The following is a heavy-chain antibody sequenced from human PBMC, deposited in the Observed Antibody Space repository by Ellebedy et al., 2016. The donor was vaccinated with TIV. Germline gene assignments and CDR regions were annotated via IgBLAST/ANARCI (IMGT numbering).Heavy chain of an antibody. CDR1: GFSLSNYW. CDR2: INTDGSSA. CDR3: GRDVPSDY. Sequence: GGSLRLXXAVSGFSLSNYWMHWVRQAPGKGLVWVSRINTDGSSASYADSVKGRFTISRDNAKNTLYLQMKSLRADDVAVYYCGRDVPSDYWGQGTLVTVSP. J-gene: IGHJ4*02. V-gene: IGHV3-74*01.